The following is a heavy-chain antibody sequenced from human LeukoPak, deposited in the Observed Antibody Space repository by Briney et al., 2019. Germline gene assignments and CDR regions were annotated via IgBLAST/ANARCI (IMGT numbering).Heavy chain of an antibody. D-gene: IGHD6-13*01. CDR3: ARVDSSSWYPYYYYYMDV. CDR1: GFTFSSYG. Sequence: GGTLRLSCAASGFTFSSYGMSWVRQAPGKGLEWVSAISGSGGSTYYADSVKGRFTISRDNAKNSLYLQMNSLRVEDTAVYYCARVDSSSWYPYYYYYMDVWGKGTTVTISS. CDR2: ISGSGGST. V-gene: IGHV3-23*01. J-gene: IGHJ6*03.